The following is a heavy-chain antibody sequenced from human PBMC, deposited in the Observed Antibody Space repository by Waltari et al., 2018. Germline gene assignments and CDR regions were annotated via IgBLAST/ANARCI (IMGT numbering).Heavy chain of an antibody. CDR3: ARRVAMVAGSSAGSWLDP. CDR2: VSYSGTT. Sequence: QVQLQESGPGLVRPSETLSLTCPVSGDSITNYSCNWLRQPPGSQLEWIGHVSYSGTTIYNPSLESRVSISLDTSKNQFSLELTSVTAADTAVYYCARRVAMVAGSSAGSWLDPWGQGTLVTVSS. J-gene: IGHJ5*02. V-gene: IGHV4-59*08. D-gene: IGHD3-10*01. CDR1: GDSITNYS.